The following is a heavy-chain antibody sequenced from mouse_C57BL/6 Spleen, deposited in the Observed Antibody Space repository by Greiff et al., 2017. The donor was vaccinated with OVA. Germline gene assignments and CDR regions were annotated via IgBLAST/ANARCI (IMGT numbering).Heavy chain of an antibody. CDR3: ASPLIYYGNPYAMDY. D-gene: IGHD2-1*01. CDR1: GYSFTDYN. J-gene: IGHJ4*01. CDR2: LNPNYGTT. Sequence: VQLKESGPELVKPGASVKISCKASGYSFTDYNMNWVKQSNGKSLEWIGVLNPNYGTTSYNQKFKGKATLTVDQSSSTAYMQLNSLTSEDSAVYYCASPLIYYGNPYAMDYWGQGTSVTVSS. V-gene: IGHV1-39*01.